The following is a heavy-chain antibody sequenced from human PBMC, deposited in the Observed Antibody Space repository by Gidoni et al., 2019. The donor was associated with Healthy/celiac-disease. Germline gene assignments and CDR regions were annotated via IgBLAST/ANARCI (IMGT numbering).Heavy chain of an antibody. V-gene: IGHV3-21*01. D-gene: IGHD3-9*01. Sequence: EVQLVGSVGVLVKPGWSLSPSCAAPGSTFSSYSRNGGRQAPGHGLELVSSISSTSSYISYADSVKGRFTISRDNAKTSLYLPLTSLRAAVSVVYYCARDWEAYDILSGYYSYYYFDYWGQGTLVTVSS. CDR2: ISSTSSYI. CDR3: ARDWEAYDILSGYYSYYYFDY. CDR1: GSTFSSYS. J-gene: IGHJ4*02.